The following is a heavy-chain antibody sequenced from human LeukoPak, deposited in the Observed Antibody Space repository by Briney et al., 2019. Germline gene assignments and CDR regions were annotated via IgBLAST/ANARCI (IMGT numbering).Heavy chain of an antibody. Sequence: PGGSLRLSCAASGFTFSNYAMSWVRQAPGKGLEWVSGISGSGGSTYYADSVKGRFTISRDNSKNTLYLQMNSLRAEDTAVYYCAATWIQLWLLNYWGQGTLVTVSS. D-gene: IGHD5-18*01. CDR3: AATWIQLWLLNY. V-gene: IGHV3-23*01. J-gene: IGHJ4*02. CDR1: GFTFSNYA. CDR2: ISGSGGST.